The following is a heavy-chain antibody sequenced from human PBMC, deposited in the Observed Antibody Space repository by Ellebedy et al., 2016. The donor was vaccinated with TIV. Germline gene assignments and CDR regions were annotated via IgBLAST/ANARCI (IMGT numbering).Heavy chain of an antibody. CDR2: IRSDGSKT. CDR3: AREGTYGGNSGFDY. J-gene: IGHJ4*02. V-gene: IGHV3-74*01. Sequence: PGGSLRLSCAASGFTLSRYWMHWVRQAPGKGLVWVARIRSDGSKTDYADAVKGRCTISGDDAKNTLYLQINSLRSEDSAIYYCAREGTYGGNSGFDYWGQGTLVAVSS. D-gene: IGHD4-23*01. CDR1: GFTLSRYW.